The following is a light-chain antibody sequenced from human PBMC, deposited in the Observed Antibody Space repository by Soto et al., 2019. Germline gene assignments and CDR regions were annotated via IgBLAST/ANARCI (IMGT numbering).Light chain of an antibody. J-gene: IGLJ2*01. V-gene: IGLV2-23*01. CDR2: EGD. CDR1: SSDVGSYNL. Sequence: ALTQPASVSGSSGQSITISCTGTSSDVGSYNLVSWHQQHPGKAPKLIIYEGDKRPSGVSNRFSGSKSGNTASLTISGLQAEDEADYYCCSYSYGSTLVFGGGTKVTVL. CDR3: CSYSYGSTLV.